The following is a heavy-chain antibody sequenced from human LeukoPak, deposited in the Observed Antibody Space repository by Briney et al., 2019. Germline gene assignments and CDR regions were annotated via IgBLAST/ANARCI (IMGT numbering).Heavy chain of an antibody. V-gene: IGHV3-7*01. CDR1: GFTFSFYW. CDR2: IKQDGSEK. D-gene: IGHD4-11*01. CDR3: ATTVAGYFHR. Sequence: GGSLRLSCAASGFTFSFYWMSWVRPAPGKGLENVANIKQDGSEKNYVDSVMGRFTISRDNTTNLLDLQMNSLRAEDTAVYYCATTVAGYFHRWGRGTLVIVSS. J-gene: IGHJ1*01.